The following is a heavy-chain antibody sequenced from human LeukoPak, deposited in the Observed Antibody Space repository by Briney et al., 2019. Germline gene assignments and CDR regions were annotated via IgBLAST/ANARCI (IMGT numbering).Heavy chain of an antibody. Sequence: SETLSLTCTVSGGSISSYYWSWIRQPAGKGLEWIGRIYTSGSTNSNPSLKSRVTMSVDTSKNQFSLKLSSVTAADTAVYYCARDRGVYYYDSSGYLDAFDIWGQGTMVTVSS. CDR3: ARDRGVYYYDSSGYLDAFDI. CDR2: IYTSGST. V-gene: IGHV4-4*07. J-gene: IGHJ3*02. D-gene: IGHD3-22*01. CDR1: GGSISSYY.